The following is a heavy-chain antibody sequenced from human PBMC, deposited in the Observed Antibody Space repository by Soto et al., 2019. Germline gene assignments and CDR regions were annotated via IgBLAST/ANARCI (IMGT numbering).Heavy chain of an antibody. D-gene: IGHD4-4*01. CDR2: ISYDGSNK. CDR3: AKVDDYSNHSPFDY. Sequence: QVQLVESGGGVVQPGRSLRLSCAASGFTFSSYGMHWVRQAPGKGLEWVAVISYDGSNKYYADSVKGRFTISRDNSKNTLYLQMNSLRAEDTAVYYCAKVDDYSNHSPFDYWGQGTLVTVSS. J-gene: IGHJ4*02. V-gene: IGHV3-30*18. CDR1: GFTFSSYG.